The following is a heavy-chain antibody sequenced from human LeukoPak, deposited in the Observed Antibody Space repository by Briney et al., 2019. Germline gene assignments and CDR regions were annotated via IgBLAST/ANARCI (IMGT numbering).Heavy chain of an antibody. D-gene: IGHD6-13*01. J-gene: IGHJ6*03. CDR2: INHSGST. V-gene: IGHV4-34*01. Sequence: SETLSLTCAVYGGSFSGYYWSWIRQPPGKGLEWIGEINHSGSTNYNPSLKSRVTISVDTSKNQFSLKLSSVTAADTAVYYCARGPTIAAAGNHYYMDVWGKGTTVTVSS. CDR3: ARGPTIAAAGNHYYMDV. CDR1: GGSFSGYY.